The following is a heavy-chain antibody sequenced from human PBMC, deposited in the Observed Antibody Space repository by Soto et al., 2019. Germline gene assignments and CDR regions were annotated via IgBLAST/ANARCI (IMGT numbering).Heavy chain of an antibody. CDR1: GFTFSSYS. CDR3: ANLLTTRMAFDI. Sequence: GGSLRLSCAASGFTFSSYSMNWVRQAPGKGLEWVSSISSSSSYIYYADSVKGRFTISRDNAKNSLYLQMNSLRAEDTAVYYCANLLTTRMAFDIWGQGTMVTVSS. CDR2: ISSSSSYI. J-gene: IGHJ3*02. V-gene: IGHV3-21*01. D-gene: IGHD4-17*01.